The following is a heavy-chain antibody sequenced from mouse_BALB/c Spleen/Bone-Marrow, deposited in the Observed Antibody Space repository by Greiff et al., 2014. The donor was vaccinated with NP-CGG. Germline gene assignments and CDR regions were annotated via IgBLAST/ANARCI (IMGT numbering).Heavy chain of an antibody. D-gene: IGHD3-3*01. CDR2: ISSGSSTI. Sequence: DVQLVESGGGLVQPGGSRKLSCAASGFTFSSFGMHWVRQAPEKGLEWVACISSGSSTIYYADTMKGRFTISRDNPKNTLFLQMTSLRSEDTAMYYCTRSGTLGAMDYWGQGTSVTVSS. J-gene: IGHJ4*01. V-gene: IGHV5-17*02. CDR3: TRSGTLGAMDY. CDR1: GFTFSSFG.